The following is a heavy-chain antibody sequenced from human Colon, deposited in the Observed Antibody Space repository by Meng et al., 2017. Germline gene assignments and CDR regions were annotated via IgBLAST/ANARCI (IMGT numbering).Heavy chain of an antibody. CDR2: ISGSGNFI. CDR3: AKPFYPTFDDYYEGSYYFDH. D-gene: IGHD3-16*01. J-gene: IGHJ4*02. Sequence: GESLKISCTASGFSFGGQAMTWVRQAPGKGLEWVAGISGSGNFIYYADSVKGRFTVSRDNSKSTLYLLMNSLRAEDTAVYFCAKPFYPTFDDYYEGSYYFDHWGQGTLVTVSS. V-gene: IGHV3-23*01. CDR1: GFSFGGQA.